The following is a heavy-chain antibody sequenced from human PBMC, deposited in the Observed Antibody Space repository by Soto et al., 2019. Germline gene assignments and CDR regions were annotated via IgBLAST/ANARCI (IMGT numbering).Heavy chain of an antibody. D-gene: IGHD3-10*01. CDR3: ATDSAGRGPFDP. V-gene: IGHV4-59*13. Sequence: QVQLQESGPRLVTPSGSLSLTCNISGGSFGTNYWSWLRQAPGKGLEWMGYTYYTGSTKYNPSLKSRATISVDTSKNQFALTLNSATAADTAVYYCATDSAGRGPFDPWGQGILVTVSS. CDR1: GGSFGTNY. CDR2: TYYTGST. J-gene: IGHJ5*02.